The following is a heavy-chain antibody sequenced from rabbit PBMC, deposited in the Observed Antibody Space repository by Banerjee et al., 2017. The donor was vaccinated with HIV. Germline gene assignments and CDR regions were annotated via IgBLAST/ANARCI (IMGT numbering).Heavy chain of an antibody. Sequence: LEESGGGLVKPGGTLTLTCTVSGFSFSSNWICWVRQAPGKGLEWIACIDTNDGFTYSATWAKGRFTISKTSSTTVTLQMTSLTAADTATYFCARDTGSSFSSYGMDLWGPGTLVTVS. CDR3: ARDTGSSFSSYGMDL. V-gene: IGHV1S45*01. CDR2: IDTNDGFT. CDR1: GFSFSSNW. J-gene: IGHJ6*01. D-gene: IGHD8-1*01.